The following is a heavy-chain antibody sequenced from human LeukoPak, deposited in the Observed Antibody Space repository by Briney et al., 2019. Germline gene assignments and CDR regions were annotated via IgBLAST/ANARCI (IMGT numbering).Heavy chain of an antibody. D-gene: IGHD4-17*01. J-gene: IGHJ5*02. CDR2: ISGSGDNT. CDR1: GFTFSIYA. V-gene: IGHV3-23*01. CDR3: AKESTVTPGSVNWFDP. Sequence: GGSLRLSCAASGFTFSIYAMSWVRRSPGKGLEWFSTISGSGDNTYYAESVKGRFTISRDKSKNRLYLKMNSMRAEDTAVYYCAKESTVTPGSVNWFDPWGHGTLVTVSS.